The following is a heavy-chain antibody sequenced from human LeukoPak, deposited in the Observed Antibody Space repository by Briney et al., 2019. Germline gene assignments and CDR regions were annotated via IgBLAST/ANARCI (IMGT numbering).Heavy chain of an antibody. CDR2: MNPNRGNT. D-gene: IGHD6-13*01. Sequence: ASVKVSCKASGYTFTSSDINWVRQATGQGLEWMGWMNPNRGNTGYAQKFQGRVTMTRNTSISTAYMELSSLRSEDTAVYYCARGSKRYSSSWFYWGQGTLVTVSS. J-gene: IGHJ4*02. V-gene: IGHV1-8*01. CDR3: ARGSKRYSSSWFY. CDR1: GYTFTSSD.